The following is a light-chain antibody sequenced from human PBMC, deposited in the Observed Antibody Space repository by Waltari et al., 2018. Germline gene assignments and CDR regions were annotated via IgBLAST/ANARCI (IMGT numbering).Light chain of an antibody. CDR2: DDK. CDR1: RSNIGSNY. Sequence: QSVLTQPPSVSATSGQRVTISCSGKRSNIGSNYVPWYQQFPGTAPKLLIFDDKKRPSGIPDRFSGSKSGTSATLAITGLQSGDEADDYCGTWDSSLATLVFGGGTNLAVL. V-gene: IGLV1-51*01. J-gene: IGLJ2*01. CDR3: GTWDSSLATLV.